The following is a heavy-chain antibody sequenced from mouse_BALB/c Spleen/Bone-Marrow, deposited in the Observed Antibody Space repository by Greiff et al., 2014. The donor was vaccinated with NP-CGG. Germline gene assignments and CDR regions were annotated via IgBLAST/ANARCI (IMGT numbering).Heavy chain of an antibody. J-gene: IGHJ2*01. V-gene: IGHV1S130*01. D-gene: IGHD1-1*01. CDR3: ANYYGSSSY. CDR2: IHPNSGNT. CDR1: GYTFTSSW. Sequence: QVHVKQSGSVLVRPGASVKLSCKASGYTFTSSWMHWAKQRPGQGLEWIGEIHPNSGNTNYNEKFKGKATLTVDTSSSTAYVYLSSVTSEDSAGYYCANYYGSSSYWGQGTTLTVSS.